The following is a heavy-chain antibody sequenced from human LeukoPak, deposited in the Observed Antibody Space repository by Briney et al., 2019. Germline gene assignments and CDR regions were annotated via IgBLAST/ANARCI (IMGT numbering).Heavy chain of an antibody. CDR2: IKQDGSKK. J-gene: IGHJ4*02. CDR1: GFTFSRYW. Sequence: PGGSLRLSCAASGFTFSRYWMSWVRQAPGKGLEWGANIKQDGSKKYYVDSGKGRFTISRDNAKNSLHLQINSLRAEDTAVYYCARDGEVFDYWGQGTLVTASS. CDR3: ARDGEVFDY. V-gene: IGHV3-7*01. D-gene: IGHD3-10*01.